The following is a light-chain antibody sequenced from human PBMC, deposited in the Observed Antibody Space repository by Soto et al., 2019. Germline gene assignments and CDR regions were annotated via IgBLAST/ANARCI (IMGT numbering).Light chain of an antibody. Sequence: DFVMTQFPDSLAVSVGETATISCKSSQSVLSKNQNYLAWFQQKPGQPPRLLISCASNRVSGVPDRFRGSGSETDFTLTISSLQAEDVAVYYCQQYHSDPITFGQGTRL. J-gene: IGKJ5*01. V-gene: IGKV4-1*01. CDR1: QSVLSKNQNY. CDR3: QQYHSDPIT. CDR2: CAS.